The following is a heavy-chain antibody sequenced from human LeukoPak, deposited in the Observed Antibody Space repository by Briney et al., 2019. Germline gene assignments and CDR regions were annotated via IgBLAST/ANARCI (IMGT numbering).Heavy chain of an antibody. J-gene: IGHJ4*02. CDR3: ARDRAAADGFDY. Sequence: ASVKVSCKASGYTFTGYYMRWVRQAPGQGLEWMGWINPNSGGTNYAQKFQGRVTMTRDTSISTAYMELSRLRSDDTAVYYCARDRAAADGFDYWGQGTLVTVSS. CDR2: INPNSGGT. CDR1: GYTFTGYY. V-gene: IGHV1-2*02. D-gene: IGHD6-13*01.